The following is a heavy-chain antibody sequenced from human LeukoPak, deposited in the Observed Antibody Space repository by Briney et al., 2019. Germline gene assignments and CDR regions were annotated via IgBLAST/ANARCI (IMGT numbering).Heavy chain of an antibody. CDR3: ARGGIAAACADC. D-gene: IGHD6-13*01. V-gene: IGHV3-33*01. CDR1: GFTFSSYG. Sequence: GGSLRLSCAASGFTFSSYGMHWVRQAPGKGLEWVAVIWYDGSNKYYADSVKGRFTISRDNSKNTLYLQMNSLRAEDTAVYYCARGGIAAACADCWGQGTLVTVSS. J-gene: IGHJ4*02. CDR2: IWYDGSNK.